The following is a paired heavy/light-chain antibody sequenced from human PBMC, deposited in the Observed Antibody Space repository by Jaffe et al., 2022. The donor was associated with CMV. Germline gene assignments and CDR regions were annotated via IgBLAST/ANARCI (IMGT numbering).Light chain of an antibody. Sequence: EIVMTQSPATLSVSPGERATLSCRASQSVSSNLAWYQQKPGQAPRLLIYGASTRATGIPARFSGSGSGTEFTLTISSLQSEDFAVYYCQQYNNWPRTFGGGTKVEIK. CDR3: QQYNNWPRT. CDR2: GAS. CDR1: QSVSSN. J-gene: IGKJ4*01. V-gene: IGKV3-15*01.
Heavy chain of an antibody. D-gene: IGHD3-9*01. Sequence: QVQLQQWGAGLLKPSETLSLTCAVYGGSFSGYYWSWIRQPPGKGLEWIGEINHSGSTNYNPSLKSRVTISVDTSKNQFSLKLSSVTAADTAVYYCARVRPLRYFDWLYPYYYMDVWGKGTTVTVSS. CDR2: INHSGST. J-gene: IGHJ6*03. CDR1: GGSFSGYY. V-gene: IGHV4-34*01. CDR3: ARVRPLRYFDWLYPYYYMDV.